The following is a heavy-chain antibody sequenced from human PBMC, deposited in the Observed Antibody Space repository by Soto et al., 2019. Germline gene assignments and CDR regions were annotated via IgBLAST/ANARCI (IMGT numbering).Heavy chain of an antibody. J-gene: IGHJ6*02. CDR2: SRSKAYGETK. Sequence: GSLRLSCTGCGFTFGAYAISWSRQAPGKGLEWVGVSRSKAYGETKDYAASVKGRFTILRDDSKSIAYLQMNSLQSEDTGVYYCTRYPSTSRYSYFCLGVWVHGTTVTVSS. V-gene: IGHV3-49*03. D-gene: IGHD2-2*01. CDR3: TRYPSTSRYSYFCLGV. CDR1: GFTFGAYA.